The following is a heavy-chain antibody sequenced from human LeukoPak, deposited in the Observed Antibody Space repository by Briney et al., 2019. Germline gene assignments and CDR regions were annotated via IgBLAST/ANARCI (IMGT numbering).Heavy chain of an antibody. CDR1: GYTFTGYY. D-gene: IGHD4-17*01. J-gene: IGHJ4*02. CDR3: ARGRGTTVTTFIHDY. CDR2: INPNSGGT. Sequence: ASVKVSCKASGYTFTGYYMHWVRQAPGQVLEWMGWINPNSGGTNYAQKFQGRVTMTRDTSISTAYMELSRLRSDDTAVYYCARGRGTTVTTFIHDYWGQGTLVTVSS. V-gene: IGHV1-2*02.